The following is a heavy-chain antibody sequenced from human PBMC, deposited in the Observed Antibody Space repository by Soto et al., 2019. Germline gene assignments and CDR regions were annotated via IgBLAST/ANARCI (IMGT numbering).Heavy chain of an antibody. CDR2: IIPIFGTA. V-gene: IGHV1-69*06. Sequence: SVKVSCKASGGTFSSYAISWVRQAPGQGLEWMGGIIPIFGTANYAQKFQGRVTITADKSTSTAYMELSSLRSEDTAVYYCTMGVEPEYSYGSDYWGQGTLVTVSS. CDR3: TMGVEPEYSYGSDY. CDR1: GGTFSSYA. D-gene: IGHD5-18*01. J-gene: IGHJ4*02.